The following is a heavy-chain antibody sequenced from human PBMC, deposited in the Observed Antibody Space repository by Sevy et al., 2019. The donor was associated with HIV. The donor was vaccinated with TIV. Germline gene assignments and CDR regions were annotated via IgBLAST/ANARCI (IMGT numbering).Heavy chain of an antibody. CDR3: AAAAGTDILGYYFGN. CDR2: MYHRGTT. V-gene: IGHV4-4*02. D-gene: IGHD6-13*01. CDR1: GDSIISSHW. J-gene: IGHJ4*02. Sequence: SENLSLTCTVSGDSIISSHWWSWVRQSPGKGLEWIGDMYHRGTTNYNPSLESRAEISVDKSKNQFSLTLTSVTAADTAVYFCAAAAGTDILGYYFGNWGQGILVTVSS.